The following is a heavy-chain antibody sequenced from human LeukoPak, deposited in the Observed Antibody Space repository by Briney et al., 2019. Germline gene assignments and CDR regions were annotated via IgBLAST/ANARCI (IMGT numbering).Heavy chain of an antibody. V-gene: IGHV3-23*01. CDR2: ISISGGDT. CDR3: AKGNYGYYFDY. J-gene: IGHJ4*02. Sequence: PGGSLRLSCVASGLSISGQWMSWVRQAPGKGLEWVSAISISGGDTYYADSVKGRFTISRDNSKNTLYLQMNNLRAEDTAVYYCAKGNYGYYFDYWGQGTLVTVSS. CDR1: GLSISGQW. D-gene: IGHD3-16*01.